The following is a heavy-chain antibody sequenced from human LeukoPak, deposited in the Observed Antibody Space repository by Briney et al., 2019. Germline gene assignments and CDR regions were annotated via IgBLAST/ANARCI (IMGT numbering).Heavy chain of an antibody. D-gene: IGHD3-22*01. CDR3: ARTHYEYYYDSSGYYFDY. V-gene: IGHV4-61*08. CDR2: IYYSGST. CDR1: GASISSGGYY. J-gene: IGHJ4*02. Sequence: SETLSLTCTVSGASISSGGYYWSWIRQHPGKGLEWIGYIYYSGSTNYNPPLKSRVTISVDTSKNQFSLKLSPVTAADTAVYYCARTHYEYYYDSSGYYFDYWGQGTLVTVSS.